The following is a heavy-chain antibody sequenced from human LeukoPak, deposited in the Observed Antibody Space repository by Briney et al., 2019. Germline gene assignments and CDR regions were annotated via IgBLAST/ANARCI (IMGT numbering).Heavy chain of an antibody. CDR3: ARDWGDGYTSDAFDI. J-gene: IGHJ3*02. CDR2: IYSGGST. V-gene: IGHV3-53*01. D-gene: IGHD5-24*01. Sequence: PGGSLRLSCAASGFTVSSNYMSWVRQAPGKGLEWVSVIYSGGSTYYADSVKGRFTISRDNSKNTLYLQMNSLRAEDTAVYYCARDWGDGYTSDAFDIWGQGTMVTASS. CDR1: GFTVSSNY.